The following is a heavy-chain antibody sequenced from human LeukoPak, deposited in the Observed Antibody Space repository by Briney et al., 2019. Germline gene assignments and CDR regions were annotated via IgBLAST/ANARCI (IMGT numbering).Heavy chain of an antibody. Sequence: PGGSLRLSCAASGFTFSSYSMNWVRQAPGKGLEWVSSISSSSSYIYYADSVKGRFTISRDNAKNSLYLQMNSLRADDTAEYYCARESSPGYSYGYPLAYWGQGTLVTVSS. CDR2: ISSSSSYI. J-gene: IGHJ4*02. CDR3: ARESSPGYSYGYPLAY. D-gene: IGHD5-18*01. CDR1: GFTFSSYS. V-gene: IGHV3-21*01.